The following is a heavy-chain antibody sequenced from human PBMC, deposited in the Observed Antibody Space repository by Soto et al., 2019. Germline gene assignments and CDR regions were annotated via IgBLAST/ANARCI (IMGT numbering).Heavy chain of an antibody. D-gene: IGHD3-10*01. CDR3: AKKVNSGPGSQYFDY. Sequence: HPGGSLRLSCAASGFTFSSYGMHWVRQAPGKGLEWVAVIWYDGSNKYYADSVKGRFTISRDNSKNTLYLQMNSLRAEDTAIYYCAKKVNSGPGSQYFDYWGQGTLVTVSS. J-gene: IGHJ4*02. V-gene: IGHV3-33*06. CDR1: GFTFSSYG. CDR2: IWYDGSNK.